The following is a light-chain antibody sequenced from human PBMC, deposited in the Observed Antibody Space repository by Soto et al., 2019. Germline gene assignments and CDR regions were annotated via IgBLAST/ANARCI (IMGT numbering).Light chain of an antibody. CDR3: CSYASSSSSV. CDR1: TSDVGGYNL. V-gene: IGLV2-23*01. Sequence: QSPMALTASVSGSPGQSITISCSGTTSDVGGYNLVSWYQQHTAKAPKLLIYEGTQRPSGVSSRFSGSKSGNTASLTISGLQAEDEADYYCCSYASSSSSVFGTGTKVTVL. J-gene: IGLJ1*01. CDR2: EGT.